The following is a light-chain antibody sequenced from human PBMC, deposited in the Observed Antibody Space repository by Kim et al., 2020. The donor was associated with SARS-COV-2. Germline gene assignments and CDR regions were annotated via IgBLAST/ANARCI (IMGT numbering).Light chain of an antibody. CDR2: KIS. J-gene: IGKJ4*01. CDR3: MQATQFPLT. V-gene: IGKV2-24*01. CDR1: QSLVYSDGNTY. Sequence: DIVMTQTPLSSPVTLGQPASISCRSSQSLVYSDGNTYLSWLQQRPGQPPRLLIYKISTRFSGVPDRFSGSGAGTDFTLKISRVEAEDVGVYYCMQATQFPLTFGGGTKVDIK.